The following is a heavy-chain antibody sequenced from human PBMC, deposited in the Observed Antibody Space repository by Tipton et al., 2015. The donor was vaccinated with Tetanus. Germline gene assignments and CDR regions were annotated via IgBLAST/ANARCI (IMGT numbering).Heavy chain of an antibody. Sequence: LRLSCAVYGGSFSAYYWSWIRQSPGKGLEWIGEINHSGSTTYSLSFKSRVTISVDTPKNQFSSKLTSLTVADTAVYYCARGGSYSYGPRGFDLWGRGTLVTVSS. D-gene: IGHD5-18*01. V-gene: IGHV4-34*01. CDR1: GGSFSAYY. CDR2: INHSGST. J-gene: IGHJ2*01. CDR3: ARGGSYSYGPRGFDL.